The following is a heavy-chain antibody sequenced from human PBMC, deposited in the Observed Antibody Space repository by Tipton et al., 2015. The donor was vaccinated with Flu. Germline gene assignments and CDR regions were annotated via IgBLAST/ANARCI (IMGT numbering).Heavy chain of an antibody. J-gene: IGHJ4*02. CDR2: IYYSGNA. Sequence: TLSLTCTVSGDSIRSVTYYWGWIRQPPGKGLEWIGNIYYSGNAYYNPSLKSRVTILVDTSKNQMSLNLNSVTAADTAVYYCARARGYCSGGHCYSYYFDYWGQGTLVTVSS. CDR3: ARARGYCSGGHCYSYYFDY. V-gene: IGHV4-39*07. D-gene: IGHD2-15*01. CDR1: GDSIRSVTYY.